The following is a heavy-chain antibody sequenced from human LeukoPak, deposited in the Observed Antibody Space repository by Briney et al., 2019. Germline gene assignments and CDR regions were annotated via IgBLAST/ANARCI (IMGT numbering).Heavy chain of an antibody. V-gene: IGHV4-39*01. Sequence: PSETLSLTCTVSGGSMSSSSYYWGWIRQPPGKGLEWIGSIYYSGSTYYNPSVKSRVTISVDTSKNQFSLKLSSVTAADTAVYYCARGRRDGYTLYYMDVWGKGTTVTISS. J-gene: IGHJ6*03. CDR2: IYYSGST. D-gene: IGHD5-24*01. CDR1: GGSMSSSSYY. CDR3: ARGRRDGYTLYYMDV.